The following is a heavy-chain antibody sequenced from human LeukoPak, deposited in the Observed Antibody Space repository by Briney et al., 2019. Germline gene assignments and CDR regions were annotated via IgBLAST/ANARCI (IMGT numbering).Heavy chain of an antibody. CDR2: IYYSGRT. J-gene: IGHJ5*02. Sequence: SETLSLTCTVSGGSVSTYYWNWIRQPPGKGLEWIGYIYYSGRTNYNPSLKSRVTMSLDTSKNQFSLSLTSVTAADTAVYYCARAFSLNWFDPWGQGALVTVS. CDR1: GGSVSTYY. CDR3: ARAFSLNWFDP. D-gene: IGHD2/OR15-2a*01. V-gene: IGHV4-59*02.